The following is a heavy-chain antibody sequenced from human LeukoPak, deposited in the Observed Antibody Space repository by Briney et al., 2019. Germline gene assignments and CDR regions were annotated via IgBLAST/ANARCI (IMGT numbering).Heavy chain of an antibody. CDR2: ISVSGNT. CDR1: GFTLSSYA. Sequence: GGFLRLSYAASGFTLSSYAMSWVRQGPGKGLEWVSAISVSGNTYHADSVKGRFTISRDSSKNTLYLQMNSLRAGDAAVYYCAKAPVTTCSGAYCYPFDYWSQGTLVTVSS. D-gene: IGHD2-15*01. V-gene: IGHV3-23*01. J-gene: IGHJ4*02. CDR3: AKAPVTTCSGAYCYPFDY.